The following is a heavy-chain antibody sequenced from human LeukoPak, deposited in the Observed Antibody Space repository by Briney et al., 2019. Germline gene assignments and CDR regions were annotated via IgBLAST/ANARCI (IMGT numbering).Heavy chain of an antibody. D-gene: IGHD3-22*01. CDR1: GGSISSGDYY. Sequence: PSETLSLTCTVPGGSISSGDYYGSWIRQPPGKGLEWIGYMYYSGSTYYNPSLNSRVVISVDTSKNQFSLKLSSVTAADTAVYYCARPYYYDSRIDPWGQGILVTVSS. J-gene: IGHJ5*02. CDR2: MYYSGST. V-gene: IGHV4-30-4*01. CDR3: ARPYYYDSRIDP.